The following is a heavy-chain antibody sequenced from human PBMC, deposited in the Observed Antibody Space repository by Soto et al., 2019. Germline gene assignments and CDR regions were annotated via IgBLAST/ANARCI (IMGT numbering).Heavy chain of an antibody. CDR3: VRLRAMTMVREVTNTYYHAMDV. D-gene: IGHD3-10*01. Sequence: QVQLQESGPGLVKPSETLSLTCSVSGDSISGYYWSWIRQPPGKGLQWIGFVYYSGSTNYNPSLKSRVTISADTSKNQFSLKLTSVTAADTAVYYCVRLRAMTMVREVTNTYYHAMDVWGQGTTVTVSS. J-gene: IGHJ6*02. CDR2: VYYSGST. CDR1: GDSISGYY. V-gene: IGHV4-59*01.